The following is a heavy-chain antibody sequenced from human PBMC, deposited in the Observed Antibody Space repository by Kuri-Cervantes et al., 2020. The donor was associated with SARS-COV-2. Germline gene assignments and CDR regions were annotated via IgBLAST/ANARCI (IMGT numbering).Heavy chain of an antibody. D-gene: IGHD5-12*01. CDR2: FDPEDGET. V-gene: IGHV1-24*01. CDR3: ATGAGWLRLRGCYFDY. Sequence: ASVKVSCKVSGYTLTELSMHWVRQAPGKGLEWMGGFDPEDGETIYAQKFQGRVTMTEDTSTDTAYMELSSLRSEDTAVYYCATGAGWLRLRGCYFDYWGQGTLVTVSS. J-gene: IGHJ4*02. CDR1: GYTLTELS.